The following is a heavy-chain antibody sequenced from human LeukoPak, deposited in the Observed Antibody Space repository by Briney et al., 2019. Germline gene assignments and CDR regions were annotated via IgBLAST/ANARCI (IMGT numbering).Heavy chain of an antibody. J-gene: IGHJ4*02. CDR2: ISGSGGST. CDR3: AKDLRVFGSGWYYFDY. V-gene: IGHV3-23*01. CDR1: GFTFSSYA. D-gene: IGHD6-19*01. Sequence: GGSLRLSCAASGFTFSSYAMSWVRQAPGKGLEWVSAISGSGGSTYYADPVKGRFTISRDNSKNTLYLQMNSLRAEDTAVYYCAKDLRVFGSGWYYFDYWGQGTLVTVSS.